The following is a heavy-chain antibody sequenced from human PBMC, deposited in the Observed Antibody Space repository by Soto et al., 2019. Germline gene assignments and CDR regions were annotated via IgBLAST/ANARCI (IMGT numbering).Heavy chain of an antibody. CDR3: ARGIGSGWYVGY. J-gene: IGHJ4*02. D-gene: IGHD6-19*01. CDR2: IYHSGST. CDR1: GDSISSSYL. V-gene: IGHV4-4*02. Sequence: QVQLQESGPGLVKPSGTLSLTCAVSGDSISSSYLWSWVRQSPGKGLEWIGEIYHSGSTNYNPSFKSRLTISVDKSKNQFSLRLNSVTAADTAVYYCARGIGSGWYVGYWGQGTLVTVSS.